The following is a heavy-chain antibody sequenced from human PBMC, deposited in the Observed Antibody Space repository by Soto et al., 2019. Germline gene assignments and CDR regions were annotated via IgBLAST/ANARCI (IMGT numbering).Heavy chain of an antibody. CDR1: GTSISSYY. Sequence: PSEPLSLTCNVSGTSISSYYWSWIRQPPGKGLEWIGYIYYSGSTSYNPSLKSRVTISIDTSKNQFSLNLSAVTAADTAVYYCARDRVEMATVTYFDFWGQGALVTVS. CDR3: ARDRVEMATVTYFDF. V-gene: IGHV4-59*01. CDR2: IYYSGST. D-gene: IGHD4-4*01. J-gene: IGHJ4*02.